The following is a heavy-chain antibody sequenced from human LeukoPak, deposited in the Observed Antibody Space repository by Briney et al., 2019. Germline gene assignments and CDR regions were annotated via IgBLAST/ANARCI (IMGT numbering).Heavy chain of an antibody. D-gene: IGHD3-22*01. Sequence: GGSLRLSCAASGFTFSSYAMSCVRQAPGKGLEWVSAISGSGGSTYYADSVKGRFTISRDNSKNALYLQMNSLRAEDTAVYYCAKDPPYYYDSSGYYDDYWGQGTLVTVSS. J-gene: IGHJ4*02. V-gene: IGHV3-23*01. CDR3: AKDPPYYYDSSGYYDDY. CDR1: GFTFSSYA. CDR2: ISGSGGST.